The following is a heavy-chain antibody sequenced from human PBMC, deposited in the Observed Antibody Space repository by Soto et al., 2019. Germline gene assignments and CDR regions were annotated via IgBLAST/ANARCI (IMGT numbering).Heavy chain of an antibody. CDR1: GFSFSNYV. J-gene: IGHJ4*02. D-gene: IGHD6-13*01. CDR3: AKASGSSWPYYFDS. CDR2: MSSGGST. Sequence: GGSLRLSCAASGFSFSNYVMAWVRQAPGKGLEWVSAMSSGGSTYYPDSVKGRVTISRDNSENTLYLQMSSLRAEDTAVYYCAKASGSSWPYYFDSWGQGTLVTVSS. V-gene: IGHV3-23*01.